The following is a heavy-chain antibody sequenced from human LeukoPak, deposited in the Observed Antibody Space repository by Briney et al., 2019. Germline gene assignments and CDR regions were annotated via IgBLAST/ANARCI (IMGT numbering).Heavy chain of an antibody. V-gene: IGHV3-21*01. J-gene: IGHJ6*03. CDR1: GFTFSSYS. CDR3: ARDVTTYYYYMDV. CDR2: ISSSSSYT. D-gene: IGHD3-22*01. Sequence: GGSLRLSCAASGFTFSSYSMNWVRQAPGKGLEWVSSISSSSSYTYYADSVKGRFTISRDNAKNSLYLQMNSLRAEDTAVYYCARDVTTYYYYMDVWGKGTTVTISS.